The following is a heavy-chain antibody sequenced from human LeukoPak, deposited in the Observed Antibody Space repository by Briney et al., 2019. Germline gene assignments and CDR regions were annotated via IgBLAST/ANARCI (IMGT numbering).Heavy chain of an antibody. Sequence: GGFLRLSCAASGFTFSSYSMNWVRQAPGKGLEWVSSISSSSSYIYYADSVKGRFTISRDNAKNSLYLQMNSLRADDTAVYYCAKGAPGYTNSFDYWGQGTLVTVSS. CDR1: GFTFSSYS. V-gene: IGHV3-21*01. J-gene: IGHJ4*02. CDR2: ISSSSSYI. D-gene: IGHD5-24*01. CDR3: AKGAPGYTNSFDY.